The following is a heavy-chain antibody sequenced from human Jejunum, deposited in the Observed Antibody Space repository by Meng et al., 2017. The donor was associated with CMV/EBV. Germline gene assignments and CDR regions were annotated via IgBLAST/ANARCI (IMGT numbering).Heavy chain of an antibody. CDR1: GGYISSDNYY. CDR3: AGGPNLNYFDY. D-gene: IGHD1-1*01. CDR2: IYYTGST. V-gene: IGHV4-31*03. Sequence: TVSGGYISSDNYYWTLIRQHPGAGLEWVGNIYYTGSTYYNPSLKSRLTISVDTSNNQFSLRLTSVTAADTAVYYCAGGPNLNYFDYWGQGALVTVSS. J-gene: IGHJ4*02.